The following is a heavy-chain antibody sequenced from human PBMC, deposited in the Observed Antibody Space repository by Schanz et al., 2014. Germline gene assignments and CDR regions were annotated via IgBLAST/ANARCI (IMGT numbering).Heavy chain of an antibody. D-gene: IGHD3-3*01. CDR3: ARDRRFFDRDDLYYFDS. Sequence: QIQLVQSGPEVKKPGATVKVSCKASGYIFINSGISWVRQAPGQGLEWMGWISPYNGNTNYAPKVQGRVTMTTDTSTSTAYMALTDLRSDDTAVYYCARDRRFFDRDDLYYFDSWGQGTLVTVSS. CDR1: GYIFINSG. J-gene: IGHJ4*02. V-gene: IGHV1-18*01. CDR2: ISPYNGNT.